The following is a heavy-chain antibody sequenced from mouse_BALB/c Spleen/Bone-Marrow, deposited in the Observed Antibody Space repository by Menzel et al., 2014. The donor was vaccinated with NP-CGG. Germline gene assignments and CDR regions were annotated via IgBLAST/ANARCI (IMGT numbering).Heavy chain of an antibody. J-gene: IGHJ4*01. CDR2: IDPANGNT. Sequence: EAQPQQPGAELVKLGASVKLSCTASGFNINDTHMHWAKQSPEQRLEWIGRIDPANGNTKYDTKFQGKTTITADTSSNTACLQLSSLTSEDTAVYYCARPIFLWGQGTSVTVSS. CDR1: GFNINDTH. V-gene: IGHV14-3*02. CDR3: ARPIFL.